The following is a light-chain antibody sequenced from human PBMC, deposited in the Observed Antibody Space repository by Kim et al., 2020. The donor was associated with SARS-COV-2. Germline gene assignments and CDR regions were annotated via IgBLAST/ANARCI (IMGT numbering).Light chain of an antibody. CDR1: QSVSTY. J-gene: IGKJ4*01. CDR2: DAS. Sequence: LSPGERGTPSCRASQSVSTYLAWFQQKPGQAPRLLIYDASNRATGIPARFGGSGSGTDFTLTISSLEPEDFAVYYCQQRSNWPLTFGGGTKVDIK. CDR3: QQRSNWPLT. V-gene: IGKV3-11*01.